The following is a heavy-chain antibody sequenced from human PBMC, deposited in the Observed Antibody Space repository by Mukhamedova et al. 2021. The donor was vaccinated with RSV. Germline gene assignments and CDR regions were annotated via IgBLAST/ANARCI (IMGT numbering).Heavy chain of an antibody. Sequence: DYAMHWVRQAPGKGLEWVSGISWNSGSIGYADSVKGRFTISRDNAKNSLYLQMNSLRAEDTALYYCAKDYLWFGELHSNYFDYWG. V-gene: IGHV3-9*01. CDR2: ISWNSGSI. J-gene: IGHJ4*01. CDR3: AKDYLWFGELHSNYFDY. D-gene: IGHD3-10*01. CDR1: DYA.